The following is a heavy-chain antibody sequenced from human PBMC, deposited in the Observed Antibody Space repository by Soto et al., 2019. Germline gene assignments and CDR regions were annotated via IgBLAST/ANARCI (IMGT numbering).Heavy chain of an antibody. V-gene: IGHV4-39*01. Sequence: PSETLSLTCTVSGGSISSSSYYWGWIRQPPGKGLEWIGSIYYSGSTYYNPSLKSRVTISVDTSKTQLSLKLSSVTAADTAVYYCASQIRDGSGTYHFDYWGQGTLVTVPQ. CDR2: IYYSGST. CDR1: GGSISSSSYY. CDR3: ASQIRDGSGTYHFDY. D-gene: IGHD3-10*01. J-gene: IGHJ4*02.